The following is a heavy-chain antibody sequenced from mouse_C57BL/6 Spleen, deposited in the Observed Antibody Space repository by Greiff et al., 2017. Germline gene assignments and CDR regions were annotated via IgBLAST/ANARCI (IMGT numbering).Heavy chain of an antibody. J-gene: IGHJ1*03. D-gene: IGHD2-4*01. CDR3: ARPLYYDYDDGYFDV. CDR1: GFTFSSYG. CDR2: ISSGGSYT. V-gene: IGHV5-6*01. Sequence: EVMLVESGGDLVKPGGSLKLSCAASGFTFSSYGMSWVRQTPDKRLEWVATISSGGSYTYYPDSVKGRFTISRDNAKNTLYLQMSSLKSEDTAMYYCARPLYYDYDDGYFDVWGTGTTVTVSS.